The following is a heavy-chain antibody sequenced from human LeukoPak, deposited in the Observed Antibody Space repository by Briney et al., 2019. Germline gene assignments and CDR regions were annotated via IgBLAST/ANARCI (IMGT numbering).Heavy chain of an antibody. CDR1: GYTLTELS. CDR2: FDPEDGET. J-gene: IGHJ6*03. D-gene: IGHD3-10*01. CDR3: ARVVRGDDYYYYYMDV. Sequence: ASVKVSCKVSGYTLTELSMHWVRQAPGKGLEWMGGFDPEDGETIYAQKFQGRVTMTTDTSTSTAYMELRSLRSDDTAVYYCARVVRGDDYYYYYMDVWGKGTTVTVSS. V-gene: IGHV1-24*01.